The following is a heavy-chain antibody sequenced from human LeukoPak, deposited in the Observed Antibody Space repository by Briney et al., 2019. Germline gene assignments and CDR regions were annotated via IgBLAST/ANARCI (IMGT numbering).Heavy chain of an antibody. CDR3: ARVYDSSGYYYHYGMDV. J-gene: IGHJ6*02. D-gene: IGHD3-22*01. Sequence: GGSLRLSRAASGFTFSSYSMNWVRQAPGKGLEWVSSISSSSSYIYYADSGKGRFTISRDNAKNSLYLQMNSLRAEDTAVYYCARVYDSSGYYYHYGMDVWGQGTTVTVSS. CDR2: ISSSSSYI. CDR1: GFTFSSYS. V-gene: IGHV3-21*01.